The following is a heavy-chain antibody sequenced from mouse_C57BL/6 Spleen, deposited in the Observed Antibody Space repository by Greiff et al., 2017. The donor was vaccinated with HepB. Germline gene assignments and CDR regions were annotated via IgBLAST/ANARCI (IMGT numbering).Heavy chain of an antibody. Sequence: VKLMESDAELVKRGASVKISCKVSGYTFTDHTIHWMKQRPDQGLEWIGYIYPRDGSTKYNEKFKGKATLTADKSSSTAYMQLNSLTSEDSAVYFCAKVVATDFDYWGQGTTLTVSS. J-gene: IGHJ2*01. V-gene: IGHV1-78*01. D-gene: IGHD1-1*01. CDR3: AKVVATDFDY. CDR2: IYPRDGST. CDR1: GYTFTDHT.